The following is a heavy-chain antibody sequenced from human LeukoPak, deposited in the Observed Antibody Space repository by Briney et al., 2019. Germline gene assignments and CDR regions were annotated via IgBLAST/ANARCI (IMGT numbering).Heavy chain of an antibody. V-gene: IGHV1-24*01. Sequence: ASVKVSCKVSGYTLTELSMHWVRQAPGKGLEWMGGFDPEYGETIYAQKFQGRVTMTEDTSTDTAYMELSSLRSEDTAVYYCATPGIGVCGGSCYSDAFDIWGQGTMVTVSS. J-gene: IGHJ3*02. CDR2: FDPEYGET. CDR1: GYTLTELS. D-gene: IGHD2-15*01. CDR3: ATPGIGVCGGSCYSDAFDI.